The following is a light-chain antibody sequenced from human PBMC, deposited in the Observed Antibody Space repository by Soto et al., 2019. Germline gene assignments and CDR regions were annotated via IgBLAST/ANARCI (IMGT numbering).Light chain of an antibody. Sequence: QSDLAHPASVSGFPGQSGTISCTRTRSDIGDSNFISWYQHSPGKAPRLLIYEVNNRPSGVSKRFSGSKAGNTASLTISGLLDDDEADYFCASFRSGTILVFGSGTKVTVL. CDR1: RSDIGDSNF. CDR3: ASFRSGTILV. CDR2: EVN. J-gene: IGLJ1*01. V-gene: IGLV2-14*01.